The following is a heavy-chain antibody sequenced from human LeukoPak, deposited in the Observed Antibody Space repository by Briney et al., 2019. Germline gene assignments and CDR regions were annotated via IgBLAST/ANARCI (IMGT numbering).Heavy chain of an antibody. D-gene: IGHD4-17*01. J-gene: IGHJ6*02. CDR1: GGTFSSYA. CDR2: IIPSLGIA. Sequence: ASVKVSCKASGGTFSSYAISWVRQAPGQGLEWMGRIIPSLGIANYSQKSQGRGTITADKSTSTAYMELSSLRSEDTAVYYCASHYGDTYYYYGMDVWGQGTTVTVSS. V-gene: IGHV1-69*04. CDR3: ASHYGDTYYYYGMDV.